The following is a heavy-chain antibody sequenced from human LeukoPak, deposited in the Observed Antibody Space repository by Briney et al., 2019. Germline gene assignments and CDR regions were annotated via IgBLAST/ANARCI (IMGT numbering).Heavy chain of an antibody. CDR2: ISGSAHKI. J-gene: IGHJ4*02. Sequence: GGSLRLFCGASGITFSNYAVSWVRQAPEKGLDWVSVISGSAHKIRYADSVKGRFTISRDNSENIVYLQMNNLRAEDTAVYYCAGRVTGYSSGYVYWGQGTLVTVSS. D-gene: IGHD5-18*01. CDR3: AGRVTGYSSGYVY. CDR1: GITFSNYA. V-gene: IGHV3-23*01.